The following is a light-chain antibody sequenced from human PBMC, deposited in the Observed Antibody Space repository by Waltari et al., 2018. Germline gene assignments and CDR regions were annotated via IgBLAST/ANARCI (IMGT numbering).Light chain of an antibody. CDR1: SNHVGGYNS. Sequence: QSALTQPASVSGSPGQSVTIFCAGTSNHVGGYNSVSWYQEHPGQAPRVIIYDVSDRPSGVSDCFPGSQSGNTASLTISGLQAEDEADYYCSSQSSKDGVLFVGGTKLTVL. J-gene: IGLJ2*01. V-gene: IGLV2-14*01. CDR2: DVS. CDR3: SSQSSKDGVL.